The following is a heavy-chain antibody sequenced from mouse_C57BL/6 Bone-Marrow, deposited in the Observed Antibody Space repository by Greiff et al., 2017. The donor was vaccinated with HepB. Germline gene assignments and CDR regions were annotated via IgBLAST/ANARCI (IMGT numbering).Heavy chain of an antibody. Sequence: EVQLQQSGPGMVKPSQSLSLTCTVTGYSITSGYDWHWIRHFPGNKLEWMGYISYSGSTNYNPSLKSRISITHDTSKNHFFLKLNSVTTEDTATYYCARTTEDYFDYWGQGTTLTVSS. J-gene: IGHJ2*01. D-gene: IGHD1-1*01. V-gene: IGHV3-1*01. CDR3: ARTTEDYFDY. CDR1: GYSITSGYD. CDR2: ISYSGST.